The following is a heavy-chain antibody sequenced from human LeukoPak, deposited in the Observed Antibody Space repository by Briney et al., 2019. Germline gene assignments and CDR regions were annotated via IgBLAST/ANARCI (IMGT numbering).Heavy chain of an antibody. Sequence: SETLSLTCTVSGGSISSGGYSWSWLPPHPGQGLEWIGYIYYSGSTYYNPSLKSRVTISVDTSKNQFSLKLSSVTAADTAVYYCARVVRFLEWLSNQCYMDVWGKGTTVTVSS. CDR3: ARVVRFLEWLSNQCYMDV. CDR1: GGSISSGGYS. J-gene: IGHJ6*03. D-gene: IGHD3-3*01. V-gene: IGHV4-31*03. CDR2: IYYSGST.